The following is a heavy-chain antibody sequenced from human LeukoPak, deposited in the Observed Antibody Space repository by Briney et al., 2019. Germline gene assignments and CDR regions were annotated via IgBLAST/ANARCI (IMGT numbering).Heavy chain of an antibody. D-gene: IGHD1-7*01. CDR3: ARDRTWHREFDY. J-gene: IGHJ4*02. CDR1: GFTFSSYA. V-gene: IGHV3-30-3*01. CDR2: ISYDGSNK. Sequence: GGSLRLSCAASGFTFSSYAMHWVRQAPGKGLEWVAVISYDGSNKYYADSVKGRFTISRDNSKNTLYLQLNSLRAEDTAVYYCARDRTWHREFDYWGQGTLVTVSS.